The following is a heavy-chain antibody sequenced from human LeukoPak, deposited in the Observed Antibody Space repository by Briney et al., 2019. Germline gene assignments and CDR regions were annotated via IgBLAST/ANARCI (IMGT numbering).Heavy chain of an antibody. Sequence: VASVTVSCKASGYTFTGYYMHWVRQAPGQGLEWMGRINPNNGGTNCAQKFQGRVTMTGDTSISTAYMELNSLRSDDTAMYYCARGKDIVVVPAARGYYGMDAWGQGTTVTVSS. J-gene: IGHJ6*02. D-gene: IGHD2-2*01. V-gene: IGHV1-2*06. CDR2: INPNNGGT. CDR3: ARGKDIVVVPAARGYYGMDA. CDR1: GYTFTGYY.